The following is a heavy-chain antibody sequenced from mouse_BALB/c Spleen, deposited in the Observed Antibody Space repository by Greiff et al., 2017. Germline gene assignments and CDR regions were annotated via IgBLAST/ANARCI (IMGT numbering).Heavy chain of an antibody. CDR3: AREGSYWAMDY. V-gene: IGHV5-6-5*01. CDR1: GFTFSSYA. D-gene: IGHD1-1*01. J-gene: IGHJ4*01. Sequence: EVKLVESGGGLVKPGGSLKLSCAASGFTFSSYAMSWVRQTPEKRLEWVASISSGGSTYYPDSVKGRFTISRDNARNILYLQMSSLRSEDTAMYYCAREGSYWAMDYWGQGTSVTVSS. CDR2: ISSGGST.